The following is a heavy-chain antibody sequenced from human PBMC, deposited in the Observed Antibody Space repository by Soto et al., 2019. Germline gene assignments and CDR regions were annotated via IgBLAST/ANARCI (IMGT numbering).Heavy chain of an antibody. D-gene: IGHD3-10*01. V-gene: IGHV3-30-3*01. CDR1: GFTFSSYA. CDR3: ARDLETYYYGSGSYLY. Sequence: RLSCAASGFTFSSYAMHWVRHAPGKGLEWVAVISYDGSNKYYADSVKGRFTISRDNSKNTLYLQMNSLRAEDTAVYYCARDLETYYYGSGSYLYWGQGTLVTVSS. CDR2: ISYDGSNK. J-gene: IGHJ4*02.